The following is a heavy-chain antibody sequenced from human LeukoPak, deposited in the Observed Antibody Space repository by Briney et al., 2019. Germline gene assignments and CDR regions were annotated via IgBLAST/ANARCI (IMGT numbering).Heavy chain of an antibody. CDR3: ASGVIIATAGSLDY. CDR2: IGTGSSYK. J-gene: IGHJ4*02. Sequence: MAGGSLRLSCAASGFTFSSYSMNWVRQAPGKGLEWVSSIGTGSSYKNYVDSVRGRFTISRDNAKNSLYLQMNSLRAEDTAVYYCASGVIIATAGSLDYWGQGTLVTVSS. CDR1: GFTFSSYS. D-gene: IGHD6-13*01. V-gene: IGHV3-21*01.